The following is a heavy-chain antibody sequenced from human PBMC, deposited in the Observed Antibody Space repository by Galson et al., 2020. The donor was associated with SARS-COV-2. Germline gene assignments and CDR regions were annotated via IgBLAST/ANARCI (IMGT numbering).Heavy chain of an antibody. CDR1: GLTFSGYG. CDR3: AGLQTNWYCDY. CDR2: IWHDGNKI. Sequence: GGYLRPSCTESGLTFSGYGMHRVRQAPGKGLEWGALIWHDGNKIYYADSVKGRFTISRDNSKNTLYLEMNSLRAEDTAVYYCAGLQTNWYCDYWGQGTLVTVSS. J-gene: IGHJ4*02. V-gene: IGHV3-33*01. D-gene: IGHD1-1*01.